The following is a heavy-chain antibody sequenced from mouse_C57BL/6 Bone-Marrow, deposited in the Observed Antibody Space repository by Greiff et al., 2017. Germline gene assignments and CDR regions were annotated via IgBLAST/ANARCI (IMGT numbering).Heavy chain of an antibody. CDR3: ARSGYYYGSYFDY. Sequence: QVQLQQSVTELVKPGASVKLSCKASGYTFTNYSMHWLQPRPGKGLEWIGNLNPSNGGTNSNEKFKSKATLTVDKSSSTAYMQLSSLTSEDSAVYYCARSGYYYGSYFDYWGQGTTLTVSS. CDR2: LNPSNGGT. CDR1: GYTFTNYS. V-gene: IGHV1-53*01. D-gene: IGHD1-1*01. J-gene: IGHJ2*01.